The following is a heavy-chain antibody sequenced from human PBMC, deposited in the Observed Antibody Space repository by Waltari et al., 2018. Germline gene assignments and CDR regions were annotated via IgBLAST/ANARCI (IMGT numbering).Heavy chain of an antibody. Sequence: QLQLQESGPGLVKPSETLSLTCTVSGGSIPSSSYYWGWIRQPPGKGLEWIGSIYYSGSTYYNPSLKSRLTISVDTSKNQFSLKVSSVTAADTAVYYCARPRLGYSGGYYFDYWGQGTLVTVSS. CDR3: ARPRLGYSGGYYFDY. D-gene: IGHD1-26*01. J-gene: IGHJ4*02. CDR1: GGSIPSSSYY. V-gene: IGHV4-39*01. CDR2: IYYSGST.